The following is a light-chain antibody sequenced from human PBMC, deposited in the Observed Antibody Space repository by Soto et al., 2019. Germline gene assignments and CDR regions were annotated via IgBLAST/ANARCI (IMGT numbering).Light chain of an antibody. V-gene: IGKV3-15*01. J-gene: IGKJ4*01. CDR1: ESAYSN. CDR2: GAS. CDR3: QQFQKWPLT. Sequence: EIVMTQSPATVSVSPGERATLSCRASESAYSNLAWYQQKPGQAPRLLIYGASTRATGIPARFSGSGSGTDFTLTISSLQSEDFAVYYCQQFQKWPLTFGGGTKVQIK.